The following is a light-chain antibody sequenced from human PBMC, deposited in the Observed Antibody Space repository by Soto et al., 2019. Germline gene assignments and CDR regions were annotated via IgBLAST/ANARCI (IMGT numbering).Light chain of an antibody. V-gene: IGLV7-46*01. CDR3: LLSYSGVGV. CDR2: DTS. J-gene: IGLJ2*01. Sequence: QAVVTQEPSLTVSPGGTVTLTCDSSTGPVTTEHYPYWFQQKPGQAPRTLIFDTSNTHSCTPARFSGSLLGGKAALTLSGAQPEDEAEYYVLLSYSGVGVFGGGTKLTVL. CDR1: TGPVTTEHY.